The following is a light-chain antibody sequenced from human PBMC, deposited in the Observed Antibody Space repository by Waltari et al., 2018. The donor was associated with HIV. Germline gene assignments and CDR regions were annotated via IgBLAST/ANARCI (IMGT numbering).Light chain of an antibody. CDR1: QSVSSSY. V-gene: IGKV3-20*01. CDR3: QQNAGSPPYS. Sequence: EIVLTQSPGILSLSPGDRATLSCRASQSVSSSYLAWYQQKPGQAPRLLMYGASSRATGIPDRFSGSGSGTDFTLTISRLEPEDFAVYYCQQNAGSPPYSFGQGTKLESK. CDR2: GAS. J-gene: IGKJ2*03.